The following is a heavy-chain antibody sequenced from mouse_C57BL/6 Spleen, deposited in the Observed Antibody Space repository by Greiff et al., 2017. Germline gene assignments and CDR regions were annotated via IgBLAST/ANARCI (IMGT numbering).Heavy chain of an antibody. Sequence: VQLQQSGAELARPGASVKLSCKASGYTFTSYGISWVKQRTGQGLEWIGEIYPRSGNTYYNEKFKGKATMTADKSSSTAYMELRSLTSEDSAVXFCARNSRHNYGSSYPDSWGQGATLTVSS. D-gene: IGHD1-1*01. CDR2: IYPRSGNT. CDR1: GYTFTSYG. V-gene: IGHV1-81*01. J-gene: IGHJ2*01. CDR3: ARNSRHNYGSSYPDS.